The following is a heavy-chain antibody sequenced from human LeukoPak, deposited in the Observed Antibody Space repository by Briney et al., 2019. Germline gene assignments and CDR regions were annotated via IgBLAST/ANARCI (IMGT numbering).Heavy chain of an antibody. Sequence: PSETLSLTCTVSGGSISSGGCYWSWIRQPPGKGLEWIGYIYHSGSTYYNPSLKSRVTISVDRSKNQFSLKLSSVTAADTAVYYCARVPIYYDSSGYPLGYFDYWGQGTLVTVSS. D-gene: IGHD3-22*01. J-gene: IGHJ4*02. V-gene: IGHV4-30-2*01. CDR1: GGSISSGGCY. CDR2: IYHSGST. CDR3: ARVPIYYDSSGYPLGYFDY.